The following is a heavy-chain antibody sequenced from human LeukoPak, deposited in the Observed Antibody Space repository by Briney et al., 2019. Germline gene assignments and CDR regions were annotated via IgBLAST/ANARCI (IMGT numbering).Heavy chain of an antibody. CDR1: GGSISSGDYY. CDR3: ASTRYDFWSGSYYFDY. CDR2: IYYSGST. J-gene: IGHJ4*02. D-gene: IGHD3-3*01. Sequence: PSETLSLTXTVSGGSISSGDYYWSRIRQPPGKGLEWIGYIYYSGSTYYNPSLKSRVTISVDTSKNQFSLKLSSVTAADTAVYYCASTRYDFWSGSYYFDYWGQGTLVTVSS. V-gene: IGHV4-30-4*08.